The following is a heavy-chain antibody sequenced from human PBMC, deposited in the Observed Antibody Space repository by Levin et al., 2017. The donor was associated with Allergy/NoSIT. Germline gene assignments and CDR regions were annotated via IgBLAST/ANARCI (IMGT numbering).Heavy chain of an antibody. D-gene: IGHD6-13*01. V-gene: IGHV3-74*01. J-gene: IGHJ4*02. CDR3: ARGSSTWYWYFDF. Sequence: GESLKISCAASGFTFSGYWMHWVRQTPGKGLVWVSRINTDGSSTSYADPVKGRFTIFRDNVKNTPYLQMDSLRGEDTAVYYCARGSSTWYWYFDFWGQGTLVTVSS. CDR2: INTDGSST. CDR1: GFTFSGYW.